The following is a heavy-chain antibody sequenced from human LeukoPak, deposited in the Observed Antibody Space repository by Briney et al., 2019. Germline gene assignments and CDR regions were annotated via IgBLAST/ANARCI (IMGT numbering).Heavy chain of an antibody. Sequence: GGSLRLSCAASGFTFSSYEMNWVRQAPGKGLEWVSYISSSGSTIYYADSVKGRFTISRDNAKNSLYLQMNSLRAEDTAVYCCARDRILAPDYYHYMDVWGKGTTVTVSS. V-gene: IGHV3-48*03. CDR3: ARDRILAPDYYHYMDV. CDR1: GFTFSSYE. CDR2: ISSSGSTI. J-gene: IGHJ6*03.